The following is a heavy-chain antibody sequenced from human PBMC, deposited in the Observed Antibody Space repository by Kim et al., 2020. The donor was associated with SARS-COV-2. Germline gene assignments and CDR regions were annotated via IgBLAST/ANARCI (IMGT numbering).Heavy chain of an antibody. V-gene: IGHV1-69*13. CDR1: GGTFSSYA. D-gene: IGHD3-9*01. CDR3: ARVVYDILTGRSLNWFDP. Sequence: SVKVSCKASGGTFSSYAISWVRQAPGQGLEWMGGIIPIFGTANYAQKFQGRVTITADESTSTAYMELSSLRSEDTAVYYCARVVYDILTGRSLNWFDPWGQGTLVTVSS. J-gene: IGHJ5*02. CDR2: IIPIFGTA.